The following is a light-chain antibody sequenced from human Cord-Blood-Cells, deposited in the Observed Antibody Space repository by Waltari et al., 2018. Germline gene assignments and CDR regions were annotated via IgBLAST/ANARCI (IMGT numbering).Light chain of an antibody. J-gene: IGLJ1*01. Sequence: QSALTQPASVSGSPGQSITISCTGTSSHVGGYNYVSWYQQHPGKPPKLMIYDVSNRPSGVSNRFSGSKSGNTASLTISGLQAEDEADYYCSSYTSSSTLGVFGTGTKVTVL. CDR1: SSHVGGYNY. V-gene: IGLV2-14*01. CDR3: SSYTSSSTLGV. CDR2: DVS.